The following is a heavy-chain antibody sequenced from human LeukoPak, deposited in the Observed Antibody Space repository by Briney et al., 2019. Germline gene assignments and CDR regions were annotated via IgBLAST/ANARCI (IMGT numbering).Heavy chain of an antibody. CDR2: MNPNSGNT. D-gene: IGHD5-12*01. CDR3: ARGLGIVATIGSYYYFDY. CDR1: GYTFTSYD. Sequence: GASVKVSCKASGYTFTSYDINWVRQATGQGLEWMGWMNPNSGNTGYAQKFQGRVTMTRNTSISTAYVELSSLRSEDTAVYYCARGLGIVATIGSYYYFDYWGQGTLVTVSS. J-gene: IGHJ4*02. V-gene: IGHV1-8*01.